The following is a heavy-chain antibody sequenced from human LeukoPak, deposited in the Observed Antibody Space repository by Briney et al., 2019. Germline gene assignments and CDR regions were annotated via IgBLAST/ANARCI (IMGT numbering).Heavy chain of an antibody. V-gene: IGHV1-46*01. CDR1: GYTFTRFY. J-gene: IGHJ3*02. CDR3: ARGGIAASGASDI. Sequence: ASVQVSCKASGYTFTRFYMHWVRQAPGQGLEWMGIINPSGGRTSYAQKFQGRVTMTRDTSTSTVYMELSSLGCEDTAVYYWARGGIAASGASDIWGQGTMVTVSS. CDR2: INPSGGRT. D-gene: IGHD6-13*01.